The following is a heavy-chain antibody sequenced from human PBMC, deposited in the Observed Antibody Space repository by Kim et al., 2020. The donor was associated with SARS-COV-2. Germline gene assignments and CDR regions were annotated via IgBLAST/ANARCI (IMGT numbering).Heavy chain of an antibody. D-gene: IGHD2-2*01. J-gene: IGHJ6*01. V-gene: IGHV4-34*01. CDR2: INHSGST. CDR1: GGSFSGYY. Sequence: SETLSLTCAVYGGSFSGYYWSWIRQPPGKGLEWIGEINHSGSTNYNPSLKSRVTISVDTSKNQFSLKLSTVPAADTAVYYCARFASYCSSTSCYVSYYY. CDR3: ARFASYCSSTSCYVSYYY.